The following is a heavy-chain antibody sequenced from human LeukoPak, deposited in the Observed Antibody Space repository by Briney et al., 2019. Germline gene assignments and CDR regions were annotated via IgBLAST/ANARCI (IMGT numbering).Heavy chain of an antibody. CDR1: GFTFNNYA. J-gene: IGHJ4*02. CDR2: LSSGGSSP. V-gene: IGHV3-23*01. CDR3: TKVTSTGSCYQSDY. Sequence: GGSLRLSCVASGFTFNNYAMTWVRQAPGKGLEWISGLSSGGSSPYYADSVKGRFTISRDNSKNTLFLQMNSLRAEDTAIYYCTKVTSTGSCYQSDYWGQGTLVTVSS. D-gene: IGHD2-15*01.